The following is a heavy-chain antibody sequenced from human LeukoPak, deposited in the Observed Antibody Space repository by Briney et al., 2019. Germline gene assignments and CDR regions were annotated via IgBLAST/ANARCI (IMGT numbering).Heavy chain of an antibody. V-gene: IGHV4-30-4*02. J-gene: IGHJ4*02. CDR1: GGSISSGDYY. Sequence: SETLSLTCTVSGGSISSGDYYWSWIRQPPGKGLEWIGYIYYSGSTYYNPSFKSRVTISVDTSKSQFSLKLSSVTAEDSAVYYCARFKSGGFSYFDSWGQGTLVAVSS. CDR3: ARFKSGGFSYFDS. D-gene: IGHD3-3*01. CDR2: IYYSGST.